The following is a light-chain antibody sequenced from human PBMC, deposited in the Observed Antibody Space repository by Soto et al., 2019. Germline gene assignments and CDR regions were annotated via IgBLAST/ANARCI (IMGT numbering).Light chain of an antibody. CDR2: GAS. Sequence: QSPSTLSLSPGERATLSCRASQSVSSSYLAWYQQKPGQAPRLLIYGASSRATGIPDRFSGNGSGTDFTLTISRLEPEDFAMYYCQQYGRSRLTFGGGTKLDIK. J-gene: IGKJ4*01. CDR1: QSVSSSY. CDR3: QQYGRSRLT. V-gene: IGKV3-20*01.